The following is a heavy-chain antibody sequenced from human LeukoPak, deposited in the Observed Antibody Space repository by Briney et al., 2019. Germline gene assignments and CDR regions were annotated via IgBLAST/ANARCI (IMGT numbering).Heavy chain of an antibody. D-gene: IGHD2-21*02. Sequence: GASVKVSCKASGYTFTGYYMHWVRQAPGQGLECMGWINPNSGGTNYAQKFQGRVTMTRDTSISTAYMELSRLRSDDTAVYYCARDLSVCGGDCYFYYYYGMDVWGQGTTVTVSS. CDR2: INPNSGGT. CDR3: ARDLSVCGGDCYFYYYYGMDV. CDR1: GYTFTGYY. V-gene: IGHV1-2*02. J-gene: IGHJ6*02.